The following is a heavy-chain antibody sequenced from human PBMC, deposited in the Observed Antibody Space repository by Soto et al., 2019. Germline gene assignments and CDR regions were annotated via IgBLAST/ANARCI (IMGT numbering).Heavy chain of an antibody. D-gene: IGHD6-19*01. CDR2: IYYSGST. CDR3: ARIPGSGPDMKYNWFDP. Sequence: QVQLQESGPGLVKPSETLSLTCTVSGGSISSYYWSWIRQPPGKGLEWIGYIYYSGSTNYNPSLTSRVTISVDTSKNQFSLKLSSVTAADTAVYYCARIPGSGPDMKYNWFDPWGQGTLVTVSS. J-gene: IGHJ5*02. CDR1: GGSISSYY. V-gene: IGHV4-59*01.